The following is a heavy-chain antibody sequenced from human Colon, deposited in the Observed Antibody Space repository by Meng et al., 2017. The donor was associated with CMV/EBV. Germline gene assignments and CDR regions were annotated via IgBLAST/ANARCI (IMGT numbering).Heavy chain of an antibody. CDR1: GLSFNNYA. CDR3: ARGYCGSTNCYDRFDL. CDR2: ISGTGNTA. D-gene: IGHD2-2*01. Sequence: GLSFNNYAMNWVRQAPGRGLEWVAGISGTGNTAFYADSVKGRLTISRDNSKNTLFLQIHSLRADDSAVYYCARGYCGSTNCYDRFDLWGQGTLVTVSS. V-gene: IGHV3-23*01. J-gene: IGHJ4*02.